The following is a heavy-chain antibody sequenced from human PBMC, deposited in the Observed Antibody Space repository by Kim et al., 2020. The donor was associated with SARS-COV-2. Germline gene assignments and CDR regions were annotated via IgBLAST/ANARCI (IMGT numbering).Heavy chain of an antibody. D-gene: IGHD3-22*01. V-gene: IGHV3-30*01. Sequence: AESVKGRLTISRDNAKNTLYLQMTSLRAEDTAVYYCARGDTSGYFYPFDYWGQGTLVTVSS. CDR3: ARGDTSGYFYPFDY. J-gene: IGHJ4*02.